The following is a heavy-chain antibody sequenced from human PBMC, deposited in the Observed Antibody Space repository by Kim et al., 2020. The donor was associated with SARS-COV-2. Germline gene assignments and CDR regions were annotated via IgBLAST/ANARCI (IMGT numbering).Heavy chain of an antibody. D-gene: IGHD6-13*01. CDR3: ARVREEYSSSRRLGYYGMDV. V-gene: IGHV3-21*04. J-gene: IGHJ6*02. CDR1: GFTFSSYS. CDR2: ISSSSSYI. Sequence: GGSLRLSCAASGFTFSSYSMNWVRQAPGKGLEWVSSISSSSSYIYYADSVKGRFTISRDNAKNSLYLQMNSLRAEDTAVYYCARVREEYSSSRRLGYYGMDVWGQGTTVTVSS.